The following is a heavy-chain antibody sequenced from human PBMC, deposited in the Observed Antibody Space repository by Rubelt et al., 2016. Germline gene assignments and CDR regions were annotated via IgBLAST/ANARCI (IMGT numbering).Heavy chain of an antibody. CDR1: GGSISSDY. V-gene: IGHV4-59*01. J-gene: IGHJ1*01. CDR3: AYSSGYYDEYFQH. D-gene: IGHD3-22*01. CDR2: VYYSGST. Sequence: QVQLQESGPGLVKPSETLSLTCTVSGGSISSDYWSWIRQPPGKGLEWIGYVYYSGSTNYNPSLKSRVTMSGDTSTNQFPLKLSAVTAADTAVYYCAYSSGYYDEYFQHWGQGTLVTVSS.